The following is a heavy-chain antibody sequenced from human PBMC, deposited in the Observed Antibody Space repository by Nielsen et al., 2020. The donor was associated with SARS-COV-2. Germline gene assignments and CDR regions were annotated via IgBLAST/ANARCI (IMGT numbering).Heavy chain of an antibody. J-gene: IGHJ3*02. CDR3: ARGGSRRYAFDI. V-gene: IGHV4-34*01. Sequence: WIRQPPGKGLEWIGEINHSGSTNYNPSLKSRVTISVDTSKNQFSLKLSSVTAADTAVYYCARGGSRRYAFDIWGQGTMVTVSS. CDR2: INHSGST. D-gene: IGHD3-10*01.